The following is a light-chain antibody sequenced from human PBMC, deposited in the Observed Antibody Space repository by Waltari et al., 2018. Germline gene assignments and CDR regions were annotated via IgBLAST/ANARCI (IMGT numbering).Light chain of an antibody. CDR2: EVS. V-gene: IGLV2-23*02. Sequence: QSALTQPASVSGSPGQSIPISCPGTSSDVGIYNLVSWYQQHPGKAPKLMIYEVSKRPSGVSNRFSGSKSGNTASLTISGLQAEDEADYYCCSYAGSSTFDVVFGGGTKLTVL. CDR1: SSDVGIYNL. J-gene: IGLJ2*01. CDR3: CSYAGSSTFDVV.